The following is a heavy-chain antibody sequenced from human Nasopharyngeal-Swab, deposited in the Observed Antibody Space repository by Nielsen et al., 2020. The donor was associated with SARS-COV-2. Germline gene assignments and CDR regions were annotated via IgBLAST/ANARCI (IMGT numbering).Heavy chain of an antibody. D-gene: IGHD2-15*01. Sequence: ASVKVSCKDSGDTLTELSMHWVRQASGKGLEWMGGFDPRDGQTVYAQKFQGRVTMTEDTSTDTAYMELSGLTSDDTAVYYCATDRRWNYYYGMEVWGQGTTVTVSS. V-gene: IGHV1-24*01. CDR2: FDPRDGQT. CDR3: ATDRRWNYYYGMEV. CDR1: GDTLTELS. J-gene: IGHJ6*02.